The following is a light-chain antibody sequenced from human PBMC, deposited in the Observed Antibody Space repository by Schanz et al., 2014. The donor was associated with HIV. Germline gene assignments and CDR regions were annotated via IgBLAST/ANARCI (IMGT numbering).Light chain of an antibody. CDR2: SAS. Sequence: DIQMTQSPSSLSASVGDRVTITCRASQGISNYLAWYQQKPGRVPKLLIYSASTLQSGVPSRFSGSGSGTEFTLTISSLQSEDFAVYYCLQHNNWPWTFGQGTKVEIK. CDR3: LQHNNWPWT. J-gene: IGKJ1*01. CDR1: QGISNY. V-gene: IGKV1-27*01.